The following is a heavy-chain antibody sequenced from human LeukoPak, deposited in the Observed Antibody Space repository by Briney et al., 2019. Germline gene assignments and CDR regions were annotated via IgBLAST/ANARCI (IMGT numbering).Heavy chain of an antibody. Sequence: SETLSLTCAVSGGSISSYYWSWIRQPPGKGLEWIGYIFYSGSTNYNPSLKSRVTISVDTSKNQFSLKLSSVTAADTAVYYCASSIAVAGTGWFDPWGQGTLVTVSS. CDR2: IFYSGST. CDR3: ASSIAVAGTGWFDP. CDR1: GGSISSYY. D-gene: IGHD6-19*01. J-gene: IGHJ5*02. V-gene: IGHV4-59*01.